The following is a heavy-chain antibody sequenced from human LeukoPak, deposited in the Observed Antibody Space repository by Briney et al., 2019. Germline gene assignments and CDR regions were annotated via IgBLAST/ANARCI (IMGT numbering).Heavy chain of an antibody. J-gene: IGHJ5*02. V-gene: IGHV4-61*02. CDR1: GGSISSGSYY. Sequence: SETLSLTCTVSGGSISSGSYYWSWIRQPAGKGLEWIGRIYTSGSTNYNPSLKSRVTISVDTSKNQFSLKLSSVTAADTAVYYCAGDHGITMVRGVRGWFDPWGQGTLVTVSS. CDR3: AGDHGITMVRGVRGWFDP. CDR2: IYTSGST. D-gene: IGHD3-10*01.